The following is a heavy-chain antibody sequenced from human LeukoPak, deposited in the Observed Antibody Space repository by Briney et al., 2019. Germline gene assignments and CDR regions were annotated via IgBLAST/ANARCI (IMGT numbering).Heavy chain of an antibody. V-gene: IGHV3-43*01. Sequence: GGSLRLSCAASGFTFDDYTMHWVRQAPGKGLEWVSLISWDGGSTYYADSVKGRFTISRDNAKNSLYLQMNSLRAEDTAVYYCARAEQLVGVRAFDIWGQGTMVTVSS. CDR1: GFTFDDYT. D-gene: IGHD6-6*01. CDR2: ISWDGGST. J-gene: IGHJ3*02. CDR3: ARAEQLVGVRAFDI.